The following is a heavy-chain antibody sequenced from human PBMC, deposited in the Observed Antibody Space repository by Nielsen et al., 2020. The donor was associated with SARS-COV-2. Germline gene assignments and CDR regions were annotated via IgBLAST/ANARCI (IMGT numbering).Heavy chain of an antibody. CDR3: ARDRGGFVPAAGDNWFDP. Sequence: ASVKVSCKASGYTFTSYAVNWVRQAPGQGLEWMGWINTNTGNPTYAQGFTGRFVFSLDTSDSTAYLQISSLKTEDTAVYYCARDRGGFVPAAGDNWFDPWGQGTLVTVSS. CDR2: INTNTGNP. D-gene: IGHD2-2*01. V-gene: IGHV7-4-1*02. J-gene: IGHJ5*02. CDR1: GYTFTSYA.